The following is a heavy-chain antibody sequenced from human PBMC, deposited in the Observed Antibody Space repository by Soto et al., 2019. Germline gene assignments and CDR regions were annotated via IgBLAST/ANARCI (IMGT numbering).Heavy chain of an antibody. CDR3: ASHYDSSGLRGKYGMDV. V-gene: IGHV1-18*01. CDR1: GYTFTSYG. J-gene: IGHJ6*02. D-gene: IGHD3-22*01. CDR2: ISAYNGNT. Sequence: QVQLVQSGAEVKKPGASVKVSCKASGYTFTSYGISWVRQAPGQGRECMGWISAYNGNTNYAQKLQGRVTMTTDTSTSTAYMELRSLRSDDTAVYYCASHYDSSGLRGKYGMDVWGQGTTVTVSS.